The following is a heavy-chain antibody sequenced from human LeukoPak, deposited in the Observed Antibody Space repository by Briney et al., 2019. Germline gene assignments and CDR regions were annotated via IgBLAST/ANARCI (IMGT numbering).Heavy chain of an antibody. CDR3: ARDNYDSSTPYYFDY. Sequence: GGSLRLSCAASGFTFSSYSMNWVRQAPGKGLEWVSSISSSSSYIYYADSVKGRFTISRDNAKNSLYLQMNSLRAEDTAVYYCARDNYDSSTPYYFDYWGQGTLVTVSS. V-gene: IGHV3-21*01. J-gene: IGHJ4*02. CDR1: GFTFSSYS. D-gene: IGHD3-22*01. CDR2: ISSSSSYI.